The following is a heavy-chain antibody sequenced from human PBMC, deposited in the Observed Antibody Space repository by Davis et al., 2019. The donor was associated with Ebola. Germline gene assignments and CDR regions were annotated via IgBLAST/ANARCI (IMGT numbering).Heavy chain of an antibody. CDR1: GASINSGDYY. V-gene: IGHV4-39*01. Sequence: MPSETLSLTCTVSGASINSGDYYWGWIRQPPGKGLEWIGIIYYNGDTYYNPSLKSRVTISVDTSKNQLSLRLSSVTAADTAVFYCARHTPGYYYDRGYFDFWGQGTLVTVSS. D-gene: IGHD3-22*01. J-gene: IGHJ4*02. CDR3: ARHTPGYYYDRGYFDF. CDR2: IYYNGDT.